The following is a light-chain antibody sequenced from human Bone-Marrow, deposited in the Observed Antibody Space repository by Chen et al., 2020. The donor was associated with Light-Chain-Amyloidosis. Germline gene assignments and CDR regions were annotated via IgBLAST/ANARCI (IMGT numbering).Light chain of an antibody. CDR1: QSLLYSNGYTY. CDR3: MQALQTPRT. V-gene: IGKV2-28*01. Sequence: DLVMTQSPLSLPVTPGEPASISCRSSQSLLYSNGYTYLDWYLQKPGQSPQLLIYLVSNRASGVPDRFSGSGSGTHFTLEISRVEAEDVGVYDCMQALQTPRTFGQGTKLEIK. J-gene: IGKJ2*01. CDR2: LVS.